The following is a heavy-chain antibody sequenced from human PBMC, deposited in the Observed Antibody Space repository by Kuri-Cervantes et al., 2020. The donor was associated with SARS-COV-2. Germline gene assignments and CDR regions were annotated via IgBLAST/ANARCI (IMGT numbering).Heavy chain of an antibody. D-gene: IGHD6-19*01. V-gene: IGHV3-11*05. CDR1: GFTFSDYY. Sequence: GESLKISCAASGFTFSDYYMSWIRQAPGKGLEWVSYISSSSSYTNYADSVKGRFTISRDNAKNSLYLQMNSLRAEDTAVYYCAREGYSTGWFPDWYFDLWGRGTLVTVSS. CDR2: ISSSSSYT. J-gene: IGHJ2*01. CDR3: AREGYSTGWFPDWYFDL.